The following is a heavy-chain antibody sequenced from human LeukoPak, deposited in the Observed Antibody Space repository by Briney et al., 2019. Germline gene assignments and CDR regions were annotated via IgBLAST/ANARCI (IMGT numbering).Heavy chain of an antibody. Sequence: SETLSLTCAVYGGSFSGYYWSWIRQPPEKGLEWIGEINHSGSTNYNPSLKSRVTISVDTSKNQFSLKLSSVTAADTAVYYCARGRPWFDPWGQGTLVTVSS. J-gene: IGHJ5*02. CDR2: INHSGST. CDR3: ARGRPWFDP. V-gene: IGHV4-34*01. CDR1: GGSFSGYY.